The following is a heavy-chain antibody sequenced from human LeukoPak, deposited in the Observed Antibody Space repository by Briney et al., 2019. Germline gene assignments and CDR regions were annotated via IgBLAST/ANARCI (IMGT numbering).Heavy chain of an antibody. D-gene: IGHD1-26*01. CDR2: IYSGGST. Sequence: GGSLRLSCAASGFTVSSNYMSWVRQAPGKGLEWVSVIYSGGSTYYADSVKGRFTISRDNSKNTLYLQMNSLRAEDTAVYYCASRRPSGGYYHDAFDIWGQGTMVTVSS. CDR3: ASRRPSGGYYHDAFDI. J-gene: IGHJ3*02. CDR1: GFTVSSNY. V-gene: IGHV3-66*02.